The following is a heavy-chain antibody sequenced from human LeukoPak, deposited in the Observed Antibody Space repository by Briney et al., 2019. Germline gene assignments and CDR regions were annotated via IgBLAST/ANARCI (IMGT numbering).Heavy chain of an antibody. CDR3: ARGGDEGTTIYYYYYMDV. CDR1: GYTFTSYD. D-gene: IGHD1-1*01. J-gene: IGHJ6*03. Sequence: ASVKVSCKASGYTFTSYDINWVRQATGQGLEWMGWMNPNSGNTGYAQKFQGRVTITRNTSISTAYMELSSLRSEDTAVYYCARGGDEGTTIYYYYYMDVWGKGTTVTVSS. V-gene: IGHV1-8*03. CDR2: MNPNSGNT.